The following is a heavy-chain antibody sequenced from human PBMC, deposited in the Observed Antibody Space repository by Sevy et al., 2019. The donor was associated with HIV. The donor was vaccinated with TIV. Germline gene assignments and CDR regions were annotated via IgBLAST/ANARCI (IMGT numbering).Heavy chain of an antibody. V-gene: IGHV3-30-3*01. CDR2: ISYDGSNK. CDR3: AREESITMVRGGGYYFDY. D-gene: IGHD3-10*01. CDR1: GFTFSSYA. Sequence: GGSLRLSCAASGFTFSSYAMHWVRQAPGKGLEWVAVISYDGSNKYYADSVKGRFTISRDNSKNTLYLQMNSLRAEDTAVYYCAREESITMVRGGGYYFDYWGQRTLVTVSS. J-gene: IGHJ4*02.